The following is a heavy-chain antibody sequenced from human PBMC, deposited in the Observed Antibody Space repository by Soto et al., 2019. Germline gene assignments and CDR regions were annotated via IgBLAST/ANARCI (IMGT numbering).Heavy chain of an antibody. CDR3: VRGDGDYYDGNGYLGRH. CDR1: GFTFSSYW. Sequence: EVQLVESGGGLVQPGGSLRLSCTASGFTFSSYWMHWVRQAPGKGLEWVSRIKSDGSWELYADSMEGRLTISRDNAKNTLYLQMTSLRAEDTAVYYCVRGDGDYYDGNGYLGRHWGQGTLVTVSS. CDR2: IKSDGSWE. J-gene: IGHJ4*02. V-gene: IGHV3-74*01. D-gene: IGHD3-22*01.